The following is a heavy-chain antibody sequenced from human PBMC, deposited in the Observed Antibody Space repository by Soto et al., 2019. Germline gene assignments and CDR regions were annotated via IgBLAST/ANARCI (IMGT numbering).Heavy chain of an antibody. D-gene: IGHD3-16*02. CDR1: GGSISSSTYY. V-gene: IGHV4-39*01. J-gene: IGHJ4*02. CDR3: ARHYRLSRPFDY. Sequence: QLQLQESGPGLVRPSETLSLTCTVSGGSISSSTYYWGWIRQPPGKGLEWIGSIYYSGSTYYNPSLKSRVTISVDTSKNQLSLKLRSVTAADAAVYYCARHYRLSRPFDYWGQGTLVTVSS. CDR2: IYYSGST.